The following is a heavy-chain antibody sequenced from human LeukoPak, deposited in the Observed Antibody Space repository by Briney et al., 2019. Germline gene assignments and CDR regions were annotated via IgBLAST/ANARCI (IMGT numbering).Heavy chain of an antibody. CDR3: ARFAGSGSYVDY. D-gene: IGHD3-10*01. V-gene: IGHV3-11*03. CDR1: GFTFSDYY. CDR2: ISSSSSYT. Sequence: GGSLRLSCAASGFTFSDYYMSWIRQAPGRGLEWVSYISSSSSYTNYADSVKGRFTISRDNAKNSLYLQMNSLRAEDTAVYYCARFAGSGSYVDYWGQGTLVTVSS. J-gene: IGHJ4*02.